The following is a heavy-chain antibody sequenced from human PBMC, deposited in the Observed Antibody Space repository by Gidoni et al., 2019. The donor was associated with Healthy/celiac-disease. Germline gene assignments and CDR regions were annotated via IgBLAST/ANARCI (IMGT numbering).Heavy chain of an antibody. V-gene: IGHV2-5*02. CDR2: IYWDDDK. D-gene: IGHD3-22*01. J-gene: IGHJ5*02. CDR3: AHMYYYDSSSYHPNWFDP. CDR1: GFSLSTSGVG. Sequence: QITLKESGPTLVKPTQTLTLTCTFSGFSLSTSGVGVGWIRQPQGKALEWLALIYWDDDKRYSPSLKGKLTITKNTSKNQVVLTMTNMDPVDTATYYCAHMYYYDSSSYHPNWFDPWGQGTLVTVSS.